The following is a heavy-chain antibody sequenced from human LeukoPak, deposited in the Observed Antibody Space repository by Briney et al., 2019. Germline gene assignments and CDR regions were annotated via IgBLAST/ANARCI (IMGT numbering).Heavy chain of an antibody. CDR2: IYYSGST. CDR1: GGSISSYY. J-gene: IGHJ4*02. Sequence: SETLSLTCTVSGGSISSYYWSWIRQPPGKGLEWIGYIYYSGSTNYNPSLKSRVTISVDTSKNQFSLKLSSVTAADTAVYYCARDDDSSGYSLDYWGQGTLVTVSS. D-gene: IGHD3-22*01. V-gene: IGHV4-59*01. CDR3: ARDDDSSGYSLDY.